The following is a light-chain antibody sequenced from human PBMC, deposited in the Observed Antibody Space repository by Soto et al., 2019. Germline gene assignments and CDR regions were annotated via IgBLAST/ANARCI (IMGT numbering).Light chain of an antibody. J-gene: IGKJ4*01. CDR2: GAS. CDR1: QSIANND. CDR3: QQYGSSPALT. V-gene: IGKV3-20*01. Sequence: EIMLTQSPGTLSLSPGERATLSCRASQSIANNDLAWYQQKPGQTPRLLIYGASSRATGISDRFSGSGSGTDFTLTISRLEPEDFAVYYCQQYGSSPALTFGGGTKEEIK.